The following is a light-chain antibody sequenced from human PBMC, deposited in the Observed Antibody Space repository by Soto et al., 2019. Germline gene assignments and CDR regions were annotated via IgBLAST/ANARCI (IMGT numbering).Light chain of an antibody. CDR1: SSDVGIYNY. CDR3: TSFTTSKIWV. V-gene: IGLV2-14*01. CDR2: EVY. Sequence: QSAVTQHASVSGSPGQSITISCTWTSSDVGIYNYVSWYQQHPGKAPKLIICEVYNRPSGVSNRFSGSKSGNTASLTISGLRPEDEADYYCTSFTTSKIWVFGGGTK. J-gene: IGLJ3*02.